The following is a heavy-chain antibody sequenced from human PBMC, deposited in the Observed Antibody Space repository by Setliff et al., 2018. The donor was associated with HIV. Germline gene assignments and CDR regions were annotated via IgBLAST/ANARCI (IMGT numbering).Heavy chain of an antibody. CDR1: GGSIITSY. CDR3: AREIPYSYGGRGHPL. Sequence: SETLSLTCTVSGGSIITSYWNWIRQPPGKGLEWIAYIYISGTTNYNPSLKSRVTISLDTSRNQFSLKLGSVTAADTAVYYCAREIPYSYGGRGHPLWGQGTLVTVSS. J-gene: IGHJ4*02. CDR2: IYISGTT. V-gene: IGHV4-4*09. D-gene: IGHD3-22*01.